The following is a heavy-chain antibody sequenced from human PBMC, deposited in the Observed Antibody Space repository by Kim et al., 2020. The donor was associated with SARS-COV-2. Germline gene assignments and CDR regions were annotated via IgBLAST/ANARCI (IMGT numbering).Heavy chain of an antibody. CDR1: GGSFSGYY. CDR3: ARRVREDIRVIDY. J-gene: IGHJ4*02. V-gene: IGHV4-34*01. Sequence: SETLSLTCAVYGGSFSGYYWSWIRQPPGKGLEWIGEINHSGSTNYNPSLKSRVTISVDTSKNQFSLKLSSVTAADTAVYYCARRVREDIRVIDYWGQGTLVTVSS. CDR2: INHSGST. D-gene: IGHD3-10*01.